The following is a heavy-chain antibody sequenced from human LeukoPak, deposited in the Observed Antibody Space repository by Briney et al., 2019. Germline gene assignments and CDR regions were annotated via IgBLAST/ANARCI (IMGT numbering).Heavy chain of an antibody. V-gene: IGHV3-48*02. CDR2: ISSSPTTT. CDR1: GFTFSSYN. CDR3: ARRGAYGSGTYYTAFDI. D-gene: IGHD3-10*01. Sequence: GGSLRLSCAASGFTFSSYNMNWVRQPPGKGLEWVSYISSSPTTTYYADSVKGRFTISRDNAKNSLYLQMNSLRDEDTAVYYCARRGAYGSGTYYTAFDIWGQGTVVTVSS. J-gene: IGHJ3*02.